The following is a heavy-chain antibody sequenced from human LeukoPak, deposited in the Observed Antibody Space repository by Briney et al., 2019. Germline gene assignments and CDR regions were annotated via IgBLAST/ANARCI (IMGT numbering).Heavy chain of an antibody. CDR2: FDPEDGET. D-gene: IGHD4-23*01. Sequence: ASVKVSCKASGYTFTSYGISWVRQAPGQGLEWMGGFDPEDGETIYAQKFQGRVTMTEDTSTDTAYMELSSLRSEDTAVYYCATDLTVVNYYYGMDVWGQGTTVTVSS. CDR3: ATDLTVVNYYYGMDV. V-gene: IGHV1-24*01. CDR1: GYTFTSYG. J-gene: IGHJ6*02.